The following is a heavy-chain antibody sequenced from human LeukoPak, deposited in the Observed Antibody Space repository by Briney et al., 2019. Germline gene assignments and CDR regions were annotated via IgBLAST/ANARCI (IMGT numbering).Heavy chain of an antibody. CDR2: ISGSGDGT. D-gene: IGHD3-16*01. J-gene: IGHJ5*02. CDR1: GFTFRDYA. V-gene: IGHV3-23*01. Sequence: TGGPLRLSCAASGFTFRDYAMSWVRQAPGKGLEWVSAISGSGDGTYYADSVKGRFTISRDNSKNTLHLQMNRLRVEDTAVYYCARDFSRGSHNWFDPWGQGTLATVSS. CDR3: ARDFSRGSHNWFDP.